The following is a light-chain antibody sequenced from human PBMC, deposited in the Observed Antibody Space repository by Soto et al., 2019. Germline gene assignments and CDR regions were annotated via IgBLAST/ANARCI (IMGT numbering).Light chain of an antibody. J-gene: IGKJ5*01. CDR2: SPS. V-gene: IGKV1-39*01. Sequence: DMQMTQSPSSLSAAVGDIFTITCRASQGISNYLAWYQQKPGRAPKLLIASPSFLHSGVPSRFSGSGYGTDFTLTISSVQTEDVATYYCQQGYTNAITFGQGTRLEIK. CDR1: QGISNY. CDR3: QQGYTNAIT.